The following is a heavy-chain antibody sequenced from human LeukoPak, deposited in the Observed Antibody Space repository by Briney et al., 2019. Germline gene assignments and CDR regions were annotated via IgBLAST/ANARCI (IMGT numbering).Heavy chain of an antibody. CDR1: GGSISSGDYY. J-gene: IGHJ4*02. Sequence: SETLSLTCTVSGGSISSGDYYWSWIRQPPGKGLEWIGYICYSGSTYYNPSLKSRVTKSVDTSKNQFSLKLSSVTAADTAVYYCARDRGFRSGYPYFDYWGQGTLVTVSS. V-gene: IGHV4-30-4*01. CDR2: ICYSGST. CDR3: ARDRGFRSGYPYFDY. D-gene: IGHD3-3*01.